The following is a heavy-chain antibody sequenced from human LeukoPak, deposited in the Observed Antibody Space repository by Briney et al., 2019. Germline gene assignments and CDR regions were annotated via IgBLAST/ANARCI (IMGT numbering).Heavy chain of an antibody. D-gene: IGHD3-10*01. V-gene: IGHV3-30*02. CDR1: GFTFSSYG. J-gene: IGHJ5*02. CDR3: AKEGTPHVSTWYDL. Sequence: GGSLRLSCAASGFTFSSYGMHWVRQAPGKGLEWVAVIWYDGSNKYYADSVEGRFTISRDNSKNTLYLQMNILRTEDTAVYYCAKEGTPHVSTWYDLWGQGTQVIVSS. CDR2: IWYDGSNK.